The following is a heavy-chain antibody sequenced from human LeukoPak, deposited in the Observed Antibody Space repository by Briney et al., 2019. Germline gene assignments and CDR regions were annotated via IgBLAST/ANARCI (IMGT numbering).Heavy chain of an antibody. Sequence: PSETLSLTCTVSGGSISSYYWSWIRQPPGKGLEWIGYIYYSGSTNYNPSLKSRVTISVDTSKNQFSLKLSSVTAADTAVYYCARGSSGSGSYYNTEDRKYNWFDPWGQGTLVTVSS. J-gene: IGHJ5*02. CDR3: ARGSSGSGSYYNTEDRKYNWFDP. CDR2: IYYSGST. CDR1: GGSISSYY. V-gene: IGHV4-59*01. D-gene: IGHD3-10*01.